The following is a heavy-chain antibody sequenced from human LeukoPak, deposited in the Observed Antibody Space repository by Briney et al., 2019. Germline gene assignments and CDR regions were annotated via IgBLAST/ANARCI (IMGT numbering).Heavy chain of an antibody. V-gene: IGHV3-9*01. J-gene: IGHJ4*02. CDR2: ISWNSGSI. CDR3: AKDTSWELLGYFDY. D-gene: IGHD1-26*01. CDR1: GFTFDDYA. Sequence: GRSLGLLCAASGFTFDDYAMHWVRQPPGKGLEWVSGISWNSGSIGYADSVKGRFTISRDNAKNSLYLQMNSLRAEDTALYYCAKDTSWELLGYFDYWGQGTLVTVSS.